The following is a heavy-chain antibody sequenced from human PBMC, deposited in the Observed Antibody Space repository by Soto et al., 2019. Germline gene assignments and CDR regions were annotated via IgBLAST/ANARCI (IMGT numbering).Heavy chain of an antibody. CDR3: TRVLYRYGRSSDAFDI. Sequence: QPGGSLRLSCTASGFTFGDYAMSWIRQAPGKGLEWVGFIRSKGYGGTTEYAASVKGRFSVSRDDSKSIAYLQMDSLKTEDTAVYYCTRVLYRYGRSSDAFDIWGQGTMVTVSS. CDR2: IRSKGYGGTT. CDR1: GFTFGDYA. J-gene: IGHJ3*02. V-gene: IGHV3-49*03. D-gene: IGHD5-18*01.